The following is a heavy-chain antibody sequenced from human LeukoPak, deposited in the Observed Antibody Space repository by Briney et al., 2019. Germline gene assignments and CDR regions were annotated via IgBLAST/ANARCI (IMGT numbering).Heavy chain of an antibody. V-gene: IGHV3-53*05. D-gene: IGHD3-22*01. CDR3: AKNPYDSSGYYPATRYYYYYYMDV. Sequence: GGSLRLSCAASGFTVSSNYMSWVRQAPGKGLEWVSVIYSGGSTYYADSVKGRSTISRDNSKNTLYLQMNSLRAEDTAVYYCAKNPYDSSGYYPATRYYYYYYMDVWGKGTTVTVSS. CDR2: IYSGGST. J-gene: IGHJ6*03. CDR1: GFTVSSNY.